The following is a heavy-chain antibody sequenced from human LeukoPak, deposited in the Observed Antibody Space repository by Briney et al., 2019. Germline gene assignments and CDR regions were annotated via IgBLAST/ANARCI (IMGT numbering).Heavy chain of an antibody. J-gene: IGHJ5*02. CDR1: GYTFTSYG. V-gene: IGHV1-18*01. D-gene: IGHD3-9*01. CDR2: ISAYNGNT. CDR3: TRNLYADYDVMIGLANWLDP. Sequence: VASVKVSCKASGYTFTSYGISWVRQAPGQGLEWMGWISAYNGNTHYAQMFQGRVTMTRDTSTSTAYMELRSLRSDDTGVYYCTRNLYADYDVMIGLANWLDPWGQGTLVTVSS.